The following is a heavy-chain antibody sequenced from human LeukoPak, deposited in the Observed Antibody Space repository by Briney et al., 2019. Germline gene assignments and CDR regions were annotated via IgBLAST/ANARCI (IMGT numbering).Heavy chain of an antibody. V-gene: IGHV4-59*12. D-gene: IGHD3-22*01. CDR1: GGSISSYY. CDR2: IYYSGST. CDR3: ARDPHYYDSSGYPDYYNWFDP. J-gene: IGHJ5*02. Sequence: PSETLSLTCTVSGGSISSYYWSWIRQPPGKGLEWIGYIYYSGSTNYNPSLKSRVTISVDTSKNQFSLRLSSVTAADTAVYYCARDPHYYDSSGYPDYYNWFDPWGQGTLVTVSS.